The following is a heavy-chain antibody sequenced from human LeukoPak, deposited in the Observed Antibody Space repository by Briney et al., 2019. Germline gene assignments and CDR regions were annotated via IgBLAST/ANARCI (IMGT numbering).Heavy chain of an antibody. V-gene: IGHV3-30*18. CDR2: ISYDGSNK. CDR1: GFTFSSYG. CDR3: AKDGTVTTRDAFDI. J-gene: IGHJ3*02. Sequence: GGSLRLSCAASGFTFSSYGMHWVRQAPGKGLEWVAVISYDGSNKYYADSVKGRFTISRDNSKNTLYLQMNSLRAEDTAVYYCAKDGTVTTRDAFDIRGQGTMVTVSS. D-gene: IGHD4-17*01.